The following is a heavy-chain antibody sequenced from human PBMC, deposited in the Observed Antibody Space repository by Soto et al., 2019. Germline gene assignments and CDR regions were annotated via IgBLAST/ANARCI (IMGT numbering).Heavy chain of an antibody. CDR1: GYTFTGYY. CDR3: ARVRNNCNGGSCPPDYYDY. CDR2: INPNSGGT. Sequence: GASVKVSCKASGYTFTGYYMHWVRQAPGQGLEWMGWINPNSGGTNYAQKFQGWVTMARDTSISTAYMELSRLRSDDTAVYYCARVRNNCNGGSCPPDYYDYWSQGTLVTVSS. V-gene: IGHV1-2*04. J-gene: IGHJ4*02. D-gene: IGHD2-15*01.